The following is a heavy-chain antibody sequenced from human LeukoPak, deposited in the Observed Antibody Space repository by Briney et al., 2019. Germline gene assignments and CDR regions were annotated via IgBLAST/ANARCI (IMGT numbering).Heavy chain of an antibody. V-gene: IGHV3-30*03. D-gene: IGHD3-10*01. CDR1: GFTFSSYG. J-gene: IGHJ4*02. Sequence: GRSLRLSCAASGFTFSSYGMYWVRQAPGKGLECVALMSYDGSNQYYSESVKGRFTVSRDNSKNTLYLQMNSLRAEDTAVYYCARMDIGLVRDWGQGTLVTVSS. CDR3: ARMDIGLVRD. CDR2: MSYDGSNQ.